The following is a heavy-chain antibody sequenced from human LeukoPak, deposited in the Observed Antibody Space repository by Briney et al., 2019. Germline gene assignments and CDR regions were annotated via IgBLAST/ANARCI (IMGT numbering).Heavy chain of an antibody. J-gene: IGHJ4*02. Sequence: GGSLRLSCAASGFTVSSNYMSWVRQAPGKGLEWVSVIYSGGTTYYADSVRGRFTISRDNSKNTLYLQMNSQRAEDTAVYYCTRDPTYYGSGSYYYWGQGTLVTVSS. CDR3: TRDPTYYGSGSYYY. V-gene: IGHV3-53*01. CDR1: GFTVSSNY. CDR2: IYSGGTT. D-gene: IGHD3-10*01.